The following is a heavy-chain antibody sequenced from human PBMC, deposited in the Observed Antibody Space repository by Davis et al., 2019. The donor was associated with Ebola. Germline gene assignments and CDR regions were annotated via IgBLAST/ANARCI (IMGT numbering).Heavy chain of an antibody. CDR2: IRSKANSYAT. J-gene: IGHJ4*02. CDR1: GFTFSGSA. V-gene: IGHV3-73*01. CDR3: AKSSSSWLPFDY. Sequence: GESLKISCAASGFTFSGSAMHWVRQASGKGLEWVGRIRSKANSYATAYAASVKGRFTISRDDSKNTAYLQMNSLRAEDTALYYCAKSSSSWLPFDYWGQGTLVTVSS. D-gene: IGHD6-13*01.